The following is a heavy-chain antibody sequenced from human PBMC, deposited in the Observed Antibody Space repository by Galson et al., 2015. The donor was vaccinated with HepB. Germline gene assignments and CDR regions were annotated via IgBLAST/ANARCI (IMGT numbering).Heavy chain of an antibody. CDR1: GYTFTRYA. J-gene: IGHJ4*02. CDR2: ISTYTGDA. Sequence: SVKVSCKASGYTFTRYAINWVRQAPGQGLEWMGWISTYTGDANYAQKFQGRVTMTTDTSTTTVSMELRSLGSDDTAVYYCARIYDYIDYWGQGTLVTVSS. V-gene: IGHV1-18*01. CDR3: ARIYDYIDY. D-gene: IGHD5-12*01.